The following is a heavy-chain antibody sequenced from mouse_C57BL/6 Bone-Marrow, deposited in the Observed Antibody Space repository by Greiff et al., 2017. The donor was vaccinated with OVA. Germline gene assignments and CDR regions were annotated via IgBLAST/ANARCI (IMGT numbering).Heavy chain of an antibody. Sequence: EVKLVESGGGLVKPGGSLKLSCAASGFTFSSYAMSWVRQTPEKRLEWVATISDGGSYTYYPDNVKGRFTISRDNAKNNLYLQMSHLKSEDTAMYYCAREDYGSPYYYAMDYWGQGTSVTVSS. D-gene: IGHD1-1*01. CDR2: ISDGGSYT. J-gene: IGHJ4*01. CDR3: AREDYGSPYYYAMDY. CDR1: GFTFSSYA. V-gene: IGHV5-4*01.